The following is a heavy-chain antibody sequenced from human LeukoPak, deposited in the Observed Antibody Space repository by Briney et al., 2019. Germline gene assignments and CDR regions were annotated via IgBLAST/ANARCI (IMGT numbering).Heavy chain of an antibody. CDR1: GGTFSSYA. CDR2: IVPIFGTA. D-gene: IGHD2-8*02. CDR3: AASSTGTVAYGMDV. V-gene: IGHV1-69*01. Sequence: SVKVSCKASGGTFSSYAISWVRQAPGQGLEWMGGIVPIFGTANYAQKFQGRVTITADESTSTAYMELSSLRSEDTAVYYCAASSTGTVAYGMDVWGQGTTVTVSS. J-gene: IGHJ6*02.